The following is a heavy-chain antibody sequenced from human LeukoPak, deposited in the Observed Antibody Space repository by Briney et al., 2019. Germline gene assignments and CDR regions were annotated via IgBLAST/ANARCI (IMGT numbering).Heavy chain of an antibody. CDR1: GYIFTAYH. J-gene: IGHJ3*02. Sequence: ASVKVSCKPSGYIFTAYHLHWVRQAPGQGLEWMGRIIPNSGATNYAQNFQGRVTMTRDTSISTAYMEVSRPSPDDTAVYYCARGIAGGFDIWGQGTMVTVSS. CDR3: ARGIAGGFDI. V-gene: IGHV1-2*06. CDR2: IIPNSGAT. D-gene: IGHD2-15*01.